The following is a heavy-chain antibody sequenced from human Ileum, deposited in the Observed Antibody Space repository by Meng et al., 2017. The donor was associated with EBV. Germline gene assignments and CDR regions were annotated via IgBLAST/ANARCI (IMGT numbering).Heavy chain of an antibody. CDR2: ISRNGDTI. J-gene: IGHJ4*02. CDR1: GLTFADYY. D-gene: IGHD4-17*01. Sequence: QVQLVESGGGLVKPGGSLRLSCAPSGLTFADYYFSWIRQAPGKGLEWISYISRNGDTIYYADSVKGRFTISRDNAKSSLYLQMDSLRAEDTAVYYCARDTEEDYASTTFDYWGQGTLVTVSA. V-gene: IGHV3-11*01. CDR3: ARDTEEDYASTTFDY.